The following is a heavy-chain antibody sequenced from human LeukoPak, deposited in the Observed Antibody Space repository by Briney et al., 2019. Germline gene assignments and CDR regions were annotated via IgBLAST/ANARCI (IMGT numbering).Heavy chain of an antibody. CDR2: IIPIFGTA. CDR1: GGTFSSYA. Sequence: SVKVSCKASGGTFSSYAISWVRQAPGQGLEWMGGIIPIFGTANYAQKFQGRVTITTDESTSTAYMELSSLRSEDTAVYYCAREEGGSFHAFDIWGQGTMVTVSS. V-gene: IGHV1-69*05. J-gene: IGHJ3*02. D-gene: IGHD3-16*01. CDR3: AREEGGSFHAFDI.